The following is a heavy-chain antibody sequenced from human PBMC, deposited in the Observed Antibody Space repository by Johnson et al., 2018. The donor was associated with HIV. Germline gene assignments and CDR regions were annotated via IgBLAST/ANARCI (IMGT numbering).Heavy chain of an antibody. CDR2: ISSSGSTI. V-gene: IGHV3-11*04. J-gene: IGHJ3*02. D-gene: IGHD3-3*01. CDR1: GFSFSDYY. Sequence: QMLLVESGGGLVQPGGSLRLSCAASGFSFSDYYMSWIRQAPGKGLEWVSYISSSGSTIYYADSVVKGRFTISRDNAKNSVFLQMNSLRVEDTAIYYCARQPDNFWSSDAFDIWGQGTLVTVSS. CDR3: ARQPDNFWSSDAFDI.